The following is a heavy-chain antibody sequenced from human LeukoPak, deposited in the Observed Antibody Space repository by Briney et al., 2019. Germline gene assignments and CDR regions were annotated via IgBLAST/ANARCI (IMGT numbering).Heavy chain of an antibody. CDR2: IYYSGSP. CDR3: ARVDGSGTYDVWFDP. V-gene: IGHV4-30-2*01. D-gene: IGHD3-10*01. J-gene: IGHJ5*02. Sequence: PSETLSLTCAVYGGSFSGYYWSWIRQPPGKGLEWIAYIYYSGSPYYNPSLKSRVTISVDRSKNQFSLRLSSVTAADTAMYYCARVDGSGTYDVWFDPWGQGTLVTVSS. CDR1: GGSFSGYY.